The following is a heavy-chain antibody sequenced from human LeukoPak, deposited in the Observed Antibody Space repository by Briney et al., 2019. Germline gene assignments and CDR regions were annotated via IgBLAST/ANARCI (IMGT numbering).Heavy chain of an antibody. J-gene: IGHJ4*02. V-gene: IGHV1-2*02. Sequence: ASVKVSFKASGYTLTDYFIHWVRQAPGQGVEWMGWINPNNGGTNYAQNFRGRVTMTRDTSNDTGYMELSSLTSDDTAVYYCARDLGWPPTGWGQGTLVTVSS. CDR2: INPNNGGT. CDR1: GYTLTDYF. CDR3: ARDLGWPPTG. D-gene: IGHD2-15*01.